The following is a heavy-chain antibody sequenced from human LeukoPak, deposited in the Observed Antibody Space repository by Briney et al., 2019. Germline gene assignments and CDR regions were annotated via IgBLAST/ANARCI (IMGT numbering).Heavy chain of an antibody. V-gene: IGHV3-23*01. J-gene: IGHJ4*02. CDR1: GFTFSNYA. Sequence: PGGSLRLSGAASGFTFSNYAMSWVRQAPGKGLEWVLDTSGSGGYTVHADSVKGRFTISRDNSKNTLYLQMNSLRVEDTAVYYCAKEGYYGSGSYYRRGFDYWGQGTLVTVSS. CDR3: AKEGYYGSGSYYRRGFDY. D-gene: IGHD3-10*01. CDR2: TSGSGGYT.